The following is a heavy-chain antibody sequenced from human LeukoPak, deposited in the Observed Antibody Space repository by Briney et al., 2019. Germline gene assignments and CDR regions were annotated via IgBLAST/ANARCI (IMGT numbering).Heavy chain of an antibody. CDR1: GGSISSSSYY. V-gene: IGHV4-39*07. CDR3: ARREDTAMVLGAFDI. Sequence: SETLSLTCTVSGGSISSSSYYWGWIRQPPGKGLEWIGSIYYSGSTYYNPSLKSRVTISVDTSKNQFSLKLSSVTAADTAVYYCARREDTAMVLGAFDIWGQGTMVTVSS. CDR2: IYYSGST. J-gene: IGHJ3*02. D-gene: IGHD5-18*01.